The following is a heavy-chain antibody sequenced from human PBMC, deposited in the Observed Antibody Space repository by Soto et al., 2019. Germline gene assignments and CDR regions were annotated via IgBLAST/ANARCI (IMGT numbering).Heavy chain of an antibody. J-gene: IGHJ3*02. Sequence: ETLSLTCTVSGGSISSSSYYWMHWVRQAPGKGLVWVSRINSDGSSTSYADSVKGRFTISRDNAKNTLYLQMNSLRAEDTAVYYCAREGRPGGLFVERAFDIWGQGTMVTVSS. CDR3: AREGRPGGLFVERAFDI. CDR2: INSDGSST. V-gene: IGHV3-74*01. D-gene: IGHD2-15*01. CDR1: GGSISSSSYYW.